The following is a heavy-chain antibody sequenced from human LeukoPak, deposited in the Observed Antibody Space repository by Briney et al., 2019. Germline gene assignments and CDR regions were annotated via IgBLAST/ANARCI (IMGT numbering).Heavy chain of an antibody. V-gene: IGHV3-30*02. D-gene: IGHD6-13*01. CDR1: GFTFSSYG. CDR3: ARDNSPLPPGYSPPGI. J-gene: IGHJ3*02. CDR2: IRFDGSNK. Sequence: GGSLRLSCAASGFTFSSYGMHWVRQAPGKGLEWVAFIRFDGSNKYYADSLKGRFTISRDNSKNTLYLQMNSLRAEDTALYYCARDNSPLPPGYSPPGIWGQGTMVIVSS.